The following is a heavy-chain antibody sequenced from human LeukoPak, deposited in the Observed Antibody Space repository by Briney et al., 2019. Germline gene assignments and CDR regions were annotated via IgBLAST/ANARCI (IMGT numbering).Heavy chain of an antibody. CDR3: ARGPYYYDSSGYYYGYFQH. J-gene: IGHJ1*01. CDR1: GFTFSSYA. CDR2: ISGSGGST. D-gene: IGHD3-22*01. V-gene: IGHV3-23*01. Sequence: PGGSLRLSCAASGFTFSSYAMSWVRQAPGKGLEWVSAISGSGGSTYYADSVKGRFTISRDNAKNSLYLQMNSLRAEDTAVYYCARGPYYYDSSGYYYGYFQHWGQGTLVTVSS.